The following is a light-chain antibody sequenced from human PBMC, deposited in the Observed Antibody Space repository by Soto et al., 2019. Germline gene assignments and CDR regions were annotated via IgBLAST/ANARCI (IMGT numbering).Light chain of an antibody. V-gene: IGLV7-46*01. CDR2: DTS. Sequence: QAVVTQEPSLTVSPGGTVTLTCGSSTGAVTSNHHPYWFQQKAGQAPRTLIYDTSNKHSWTPARFSGSLLGDKAALTLAGAQPADGAQYFCLLSYSGARVFGGGTKLTVL. CDR3: LLSYSGARV. J-gene: IGLJ2*01. CDR1: TGAVTSNHH.